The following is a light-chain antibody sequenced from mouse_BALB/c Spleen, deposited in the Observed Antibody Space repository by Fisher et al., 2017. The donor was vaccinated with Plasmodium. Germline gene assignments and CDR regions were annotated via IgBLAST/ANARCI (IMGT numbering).Light chain of an antibody. Sequence: DIVLTQSPSSMYSSLGERVTITCKASQDIKSYLSWFQQKPGKSPKTLISRASRLVDGVPSIFSGSGSGQDFSLTISSLDYEDVGIYYCQQYYDFPRTFGGGTKLEIK. V-gene: IGKV14-111*01. CDR2: RAS. CDR3: QQYYDFPRT. J-gene: IGKJ1*01. CDR1: QDIKSY.